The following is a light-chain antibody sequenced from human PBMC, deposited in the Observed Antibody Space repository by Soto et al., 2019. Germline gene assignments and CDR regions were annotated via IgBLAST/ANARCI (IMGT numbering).Light chain of an antibody. Sequence: DIQMTQSPSAMSWSVGYRGTITCRSSQAISHYLAWFHQRPGKVPKRLIYGASTLESGVPSRFSGSGSGTEFPLTISSLQPEHFGTYYCLQHNTDPLSFGGGTKVDIK. V-gene: IGKV1-17*03. CDR2: GAS. CDR1: QAISHY. J-gene: IGKJ4*01. CDR3: LQHNTDPLS.